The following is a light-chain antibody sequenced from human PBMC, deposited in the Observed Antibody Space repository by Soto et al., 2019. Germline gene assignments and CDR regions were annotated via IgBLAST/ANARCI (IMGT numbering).Light chain of an antibody. CDR1: DNGSKP. J-gene: IGLJ2*01. CDR2: DNS. Sequence: SYELTQPPSVSVAPGQTARITCGGSDNGSKPVHWYQQKPGQAPVLVVFDNSDRASGIPERLSGSNSGNTATLTISRVEAGDEADYYCQVWDSSSDRIVVFGGGTKVTVL. CDR3: QVWDSSSDRIVV. V-gene: IGLV3-21*02.